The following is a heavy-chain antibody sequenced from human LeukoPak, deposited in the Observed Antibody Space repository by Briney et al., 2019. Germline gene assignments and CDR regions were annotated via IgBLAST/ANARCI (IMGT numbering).Heavy chain of an antibody. CDR3: ARGGAATGNFDY. CDR2: IYHSGST. D-gene: IGHD2-15*01. V-gene: IGHV4-38-2*01. CDR1: GYSLSSGYY. Sequence: SETLSPTCAISGYSLSSGYYWVLIRQPPGKGLGWIGSIYHSGSTYYNPSLKSRVTISVDTSKNQFSLKLSSVTAADTAVYYCARGGAATGNFDYWGQGTLVTVSS. J-gene: IGHJ4*02.